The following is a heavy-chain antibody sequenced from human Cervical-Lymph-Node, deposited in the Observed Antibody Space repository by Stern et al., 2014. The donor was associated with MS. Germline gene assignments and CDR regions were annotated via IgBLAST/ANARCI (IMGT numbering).Heavy chain of an antibody. CDR1: GYIFSNYF. J-gene: IGHJ5*02. V-gene: IGHV1-46*01. Sequence: VQLVESGAELKRPGASPRVSCKTSGYIFSNYFIHWVRQAPGQGLEWMGLLNPLTASTIYAQKFQGRLTLTGDTSTTTVSMELRSLTSGDTAVYYCARGEGRFDPWGQGTLVTVSS. CDR2: LNPLTAST. CDR3: ARGEGRFDP.